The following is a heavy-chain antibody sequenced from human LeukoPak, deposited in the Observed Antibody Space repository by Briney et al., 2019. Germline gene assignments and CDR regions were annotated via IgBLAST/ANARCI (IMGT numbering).Heavy chain of an antibody. J-gene: IGHJ4*02. CDR2: IRSKANNYAT. D-gene: IGHD2-2*01. Sequence: GGSLRLSCAASGFTFSGSALHWVRQASGKGLEWVSRIRSKANNYATAYAASVKGRFTISRDDSKNTAYLQTNSLKTEDTAVYYCASGGYCSSTSCYGENWGQGTLVTVSS. CDR3: ASGGYCSSTSCYGEN. V-gene: IGHV3-73*01. CDR1: GFTFSGSA.